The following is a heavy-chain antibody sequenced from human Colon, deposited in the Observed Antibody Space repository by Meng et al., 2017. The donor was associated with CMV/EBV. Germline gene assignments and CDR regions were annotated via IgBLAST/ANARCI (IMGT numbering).Heavy chain of an antibody. Sequence: VQLPHWGAGLFKPSETLSLTCAVYGGSFSGYYWSWIRQPPGKGLEWIGEINHSGSTNYNPSLKSRVTISVDTSKNQFSLKLSSVTAADTAVYYCASILFAAAAGGWGGYWGQGTPVTVSS. J-gene: IGHJ4*02. CDR3: ASILFAAAAGGWGGY. V-gene: IGHV4-34*01. CDR1: GGSFSGYY. D-gene: IGHD6-13*01. CDR2: INHSGST.